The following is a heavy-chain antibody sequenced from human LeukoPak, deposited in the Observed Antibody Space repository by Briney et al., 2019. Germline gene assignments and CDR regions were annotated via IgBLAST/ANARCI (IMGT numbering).Heavy chain of an antibody. J-gene: IGHJ4*02. CDR2: ISSSSSYI. V-gene: IGHV3-21*04. CDR1: GFTFSSYS. CDR3: AKDSIRSVTTFDY. D-gene: IGHD4-17*01. Sequence: GGSLRLSCAASGFTFSSYSMNWVRQAPGKGLEWVSSISSSSSYIYYADSVKGRFTISRDNAKNSLYLQMNSLRAEDTAVYYCAKDSIRSVTTFDYWGQGTLVTVSS.